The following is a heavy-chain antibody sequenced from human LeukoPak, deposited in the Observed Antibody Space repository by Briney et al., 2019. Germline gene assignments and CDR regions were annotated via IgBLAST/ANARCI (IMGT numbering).Heavy chain of an antibody. CDR1: GFTFSSYE. Sequence: GGSLRLSYAASGFTFSSYEMNWVRQAPGKGLEWVSYISSSGSTIYYADSVKGRFTISRGNAKNSLYLQMNSLRAEDTAVYYCARDVAPIDYWGQGTLVTVSS. V-gene: IGHV3-48*03. J-gene: IGHJ4*02. CDR3: ARDVAPIDY. CDR2: ISSSGSTI.